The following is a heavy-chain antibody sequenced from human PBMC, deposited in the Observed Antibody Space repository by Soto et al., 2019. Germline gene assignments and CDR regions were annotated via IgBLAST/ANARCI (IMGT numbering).Heavy chain of an antibody. J-gene: IGHJ4*02. D-gene: IGHD2-2*01. CDR3: AKHGDCSSTSCYFDY. CDR2: ISGSGGTT. V-gene: IGHV3-23*01. Sequence: PGGPLRLSCAASGFTFSTYAMNWVRQAPGKGLEWVSIISGSGGTTYYADSVKGRFTISRDNSKNTLYLQMNSLRAEDTAVYYCAKHGDCSSTSCYFDYWAQGTLVTVSS. CDR1: GFTFSTYA.